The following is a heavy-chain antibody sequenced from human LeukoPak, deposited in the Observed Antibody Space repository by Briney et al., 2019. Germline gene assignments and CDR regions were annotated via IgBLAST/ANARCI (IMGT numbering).Heavy chain of an antibody. CDR1: GFTFSSYG. V-gene: IGHV3-30*02. D-gene: IGHD3-10*01. J-gene: IGHJ5*02. CDR2: IRYEGSNK. CDR3: ARPLMYYYGSETYFWFDP. Sequence: GGSLRLSWAASGFTFSSYGMRWVRQAPGRGLDWVAFIRYEGSNKYYADSVKGRFTIARDNSKNTLYLQMNSLRAEDTAVYYCARPLMYYYGSETYFWFDPWGQGTLVTVSS.